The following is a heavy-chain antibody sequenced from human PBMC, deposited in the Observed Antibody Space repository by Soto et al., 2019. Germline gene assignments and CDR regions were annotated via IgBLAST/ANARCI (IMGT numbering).Heavy chain of an antibody. J-gene: IGHJ6*03. CDR2: IIPILGIA. D-gene: IGHD3-16*01. CDR3: ARDGDYEDYYYYMDV. V-gene: IGHV1-69*08. CDR1: GGTFSSYT. Sequence: QVQLVQSGAEVKKPGSSVKVSCKASGGTFSSYTISWVRQAPGQGREWMGRIIPILGIANYAQKFQGRVTITADKSTSTAYMELSSLRSEDTAVYYCARDGDYEDYYYYMDVWGKGTTVTVSS.